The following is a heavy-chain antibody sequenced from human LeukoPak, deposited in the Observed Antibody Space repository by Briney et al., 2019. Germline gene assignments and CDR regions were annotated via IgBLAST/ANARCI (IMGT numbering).Heavy chain of an antibody. Sequence: SETLSLTCTVSGGSISISSYYWSWIRQPAGKGLEWIGRIYTSGSTNYNPSLKSRVTMSVDTSKNQFSLKLSSVTAADTAVYYCAREIVVVVAATHWFDPWGQGTLVTVSS. CDR3: AREIVVVVAATHWFDP. CDR1: GGSISISSYY. V-gene: IGHV4-4*07. CDR2: IYTSGST. J-gene: IGHJ5*02. D-gene: IGHD2-15*01.